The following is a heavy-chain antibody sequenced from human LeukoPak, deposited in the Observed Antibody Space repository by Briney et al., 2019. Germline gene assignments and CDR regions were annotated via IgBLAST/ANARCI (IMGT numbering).Heavy chain of an antibody. CDR1: GFTFGNHA. CDR2: ISYEASNK. CDR3: ARDYLVGCTDTICYPIDY. Sequence: GRSLRLSCAASGFTFGNHAMHWVRQAPGMGLEWVAVISYEASNKYYADSVKGRFTISRDNSKNMLYLRMNSLRAEDTAVYYCARDYLVGCTDTICYPIDYWGQGTLVTVSS. D-gene: IGHD2-8*02. V-gene: IGHV3-30*01. J-gene: IGHJ4*02.